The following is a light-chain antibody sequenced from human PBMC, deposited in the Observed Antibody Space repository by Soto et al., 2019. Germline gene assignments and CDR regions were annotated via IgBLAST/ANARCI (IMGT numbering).Light chain of an antibody. CDR3: QSYDSSLSGSV. CDR2: GKN. CDR1: SSNIGADYD. Sequence: QSVLTQPPSVSGAPGQRVTISCTGSSSNIGADYDVHWYQQVPGTAPKLLISGKNNRPSGVPDRFSGSKTDTSAFLAITGLQAEDEAGYYCQSYDSSLSGSVFGGGTKVTVL. V-gene: IGLV1-40*01. J-gene: IGLJ2*01.